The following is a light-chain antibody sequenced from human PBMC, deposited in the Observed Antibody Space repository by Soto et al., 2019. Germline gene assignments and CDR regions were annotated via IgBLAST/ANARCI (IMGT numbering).Light chain of an antibody. J-gene: IGKJ4*01. V-gene: IGKV1-5*03. Sequence: IQMTHSPSTLSASVGDRVTITCRASQSISSWLAWYQQKPGKAPKLLIYKASSLESGVPSRFSGSGSGTEFTLAISSLQPDDFATYYCQQYNGYSSVTFGGGTKVDIK. CDR1: QSISSW. CDR3: QQYNGYSSVT. CDR2: KAS.